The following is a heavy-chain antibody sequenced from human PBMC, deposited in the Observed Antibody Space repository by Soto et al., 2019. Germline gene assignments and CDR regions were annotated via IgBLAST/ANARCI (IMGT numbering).Heavy chain of an antibody. D-gene: IGHD6-6*01. CDR2: ISAYNGNT. V-gene: IGHV1-18*01. J-gene: IGHJ6*03. Sequence: ASVKVSCKASGYTFTSYGISWVRQAPGQGLEWMGWISAYNGNTNYAQKLQGRVTMTTDTSTSTAHMELRSLRSDDTAVYYCARFGAGRRRSSITEDYYYYMDVWGKGTTVTVSS. CDR3: ARFGAGRRRSSITEDYYYYMDV. CDR1: GYTFTSYG.